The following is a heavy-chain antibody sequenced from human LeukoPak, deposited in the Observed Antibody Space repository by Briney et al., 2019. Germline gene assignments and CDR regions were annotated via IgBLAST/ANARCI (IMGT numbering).Heavy chain of an antibody. CDR2: IYYSGST. CDR3: ARQHKSYYMDV. CDR1: GGSISSSSYY. V-gene: IGHV4-39*01. Sequence: PETLSLTCTVSGGSISSSSYYWGWIRQPPGKGLEWIGSIYYSGSTYYNPSLKSRVTISVDTSKNQFSLKLSSVTAADTAVYYCARQHKSYYMDVWGKGTTVTVSS. J-gene: IGHJ6*03.